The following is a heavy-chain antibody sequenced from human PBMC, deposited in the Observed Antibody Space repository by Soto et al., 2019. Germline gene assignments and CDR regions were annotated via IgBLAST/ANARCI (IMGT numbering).Heavy chain of an antibody. CDR3: ARGSSRFVKLSSSAGASGYYFDY. CDR2: INHSGST. CDR1: GGSFSGYY. V-gene: IGHV4-34*01. Sequence: SETLSLTCAVYGGSFSGYYWSWIRQPPGKGLEWIGEINHSGSTNYNPSLKSRVTISVDTSKNQFSLKLSSVTAADTAVYYCARGSSRFVKLSSSAGASGYYFDYWGQGTLVTVSS. D-gene: IGHD6-6*01. J-gene: IGHJ4*02.